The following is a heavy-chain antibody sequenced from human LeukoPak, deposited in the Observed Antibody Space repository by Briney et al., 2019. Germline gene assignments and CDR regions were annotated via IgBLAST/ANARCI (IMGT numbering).Heavy chain of an antibody. V-gene: IGHV5-10-1*01. CDR2: IDPSDSYT. D-gene: IGHD3-10*01. J-gene: IGHJ4*02. CDR1: GYSFTTYW. CDR3: ARLGFGELFPYY. Sequence: GESLGISCKGSGYSFTTYWISWVRQMPGKGLEWMGRIDPSDSYTNYSPSFQGHVTISADKSISTALLQWSSLKASDTAMYYCARLGFGELFPYYWGQGTLVTVSS.